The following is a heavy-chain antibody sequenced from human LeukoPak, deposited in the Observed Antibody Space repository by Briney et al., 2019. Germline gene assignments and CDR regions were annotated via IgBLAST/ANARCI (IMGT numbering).Heavy chain of an antibody. CDR3: ASRGYCSGGSCYGWFDP. Sequence: GGSLRLSCAVSGFTLCRYWIIWVREAPGKGLECVANIKQDGSEKCCVDAGKGRFIISRDNEKNALYLQMNSLRGEDTALYYCASRGYCSGGSCYGWFDPWGEGTLVTVSS. V-gene: IGHV3-7*01. D-gene: IGHD2-15*01. CDR2: IKQDGSEK. CDR1: GFTLCRYW. J-gene: IGHJ5*02.